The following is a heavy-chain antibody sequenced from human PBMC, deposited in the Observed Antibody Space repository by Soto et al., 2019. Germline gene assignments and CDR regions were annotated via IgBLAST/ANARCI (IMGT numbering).Heavy chain of an antibody. CDR2: ISGTGSQA. CDR3: AKESYYGSGVFDP. Sequence: QPGGSLRLFCSASGFTFSSFAMNWVRQAPGKGLEWVAVISGTGSQAHSANSVKGRFTISRDNSRKTLYLQMNSLRAEDTAVYYCAKESYYGSGVFDPWGQGTLVTVSS. V-gene: IGHV3-23*01. CDR1: GFTFSSFA. D-gene: IGHD3-10*01. J-gene: IGHJ5*02.